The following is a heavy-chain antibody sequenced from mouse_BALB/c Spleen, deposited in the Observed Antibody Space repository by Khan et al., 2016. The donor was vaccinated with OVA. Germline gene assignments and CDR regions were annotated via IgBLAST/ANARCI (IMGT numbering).Heavy chain of an antibody. J-gene: IGHJ4*01. CDR1: GFTFTNYG. V-gene: IGHV9-3-1*01. D-gene: IGHD1-3*01. CDR3: AKVGYNGTMDC. CDR2: INTYTGEP. Sequence: QIQLVQSGPELKKPGETVQISCKASGFTFTNYGMNWVKQTPGKDLKWMGWINTYTGEPTFAYDFKGRFAFSLETSASTAYLQINSIKNEDTATYCCAKVGYNGTMDCWGQGTSVTVSS.